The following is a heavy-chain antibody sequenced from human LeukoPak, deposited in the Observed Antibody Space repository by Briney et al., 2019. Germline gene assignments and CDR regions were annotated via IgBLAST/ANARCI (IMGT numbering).Heavy chain of an antibody. CDR1: GFTFNDYY. J-gene: IGHJ5*02. Sequence: SGGSLRLSCAASGFTFNDYYMSWIRQAPGKGLEWLSYINIGGTNTHYADSVKGRFTISRDNAKKSLYLEMNNLRAEDTAVYYCAQDGAGFAPWGKGFLVTVSS. V-gene: IGHV3-11*01. CDR2: INIGGTNT. D-gene: IGHD5-24*01. CDR3: AQDGAGFAP.